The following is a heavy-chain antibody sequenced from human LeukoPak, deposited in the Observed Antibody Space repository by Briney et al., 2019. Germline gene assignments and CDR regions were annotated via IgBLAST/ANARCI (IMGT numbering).Heavy chain of an antibody. CDR3: AMSTVGFDY. V-gene: IGHV3-74*01. J-gene: IGHJ4*02. Sequence: HAGGSLRLSCAASGFTFSNYWMHWVRQSPGKGLEWVSRINNDGTSATYADSVKGRFTISRDNGKNTLFLQMNSLRVEDTAVYYCAMSTVGFDYWGQGTLVTASS. CDR2: INNDGTSA. D-gene: IGHD1-26*01. CDR1: GFTFSNYW.